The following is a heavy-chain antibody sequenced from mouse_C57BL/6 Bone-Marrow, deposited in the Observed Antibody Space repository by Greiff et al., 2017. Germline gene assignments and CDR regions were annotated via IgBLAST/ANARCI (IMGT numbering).Heavy chain of an antibody. J-gene: IGHJ1*03. CDR2: INPYNGGT. V-gene: IGHV1-19*01. CDR3: AREVGGGDIDV. Sequence: EVQLQQSGPVLVKPGASVKLSCKASGYTFTDYYMHWVKQSHGTSLEWIGVINPYNGGTSYNQKFKSKATLTVDKSSSTAYMELNSLTSEDYAVYYWAREVGGGDIDVGGTGTTVTVSS. CDR1: GYTFTDYY. D-gene: IGHD3-3*01.